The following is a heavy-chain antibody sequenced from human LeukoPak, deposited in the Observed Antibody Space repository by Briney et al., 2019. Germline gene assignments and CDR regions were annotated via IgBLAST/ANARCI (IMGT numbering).Heavy chain of an antibody. V-gene: IGHV4-34*01. CDR1: GGSFSGYY. CDR3: ARSKVSGSEDI. D-gene: IGHD3-10*01. J-gene: IGHJ3*02. CDR2: INHSGST. Sequence: SETLSLTCAVYGGSFSGYYWSWIRQPPGKGLEWIGEINHSGSTNYNPSLKSRVTISVDTSKNQFSLQLNSVTPEDTAVYYCARSKVSGSEDIWGQGTMVTVSS.